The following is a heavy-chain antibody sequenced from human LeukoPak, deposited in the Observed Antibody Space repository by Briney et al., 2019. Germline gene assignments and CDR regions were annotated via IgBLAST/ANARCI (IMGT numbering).Heavy chain of an antibody. V-gene: IGHV4-39*01. Sequence: PSETLSLTCTVSGGSISSSSYYWGWIRQPPGKGLEWIGNIYCSGTTYFNASLKSRVTISVDTSKNQFSLKLTSVTAADTAVYYCARIAYNRVYYFDYWGQGTLVTVSS. J-gene: IGHJ4*02. CDR1: GGSISSSSYY. D-gene: IGHD1-14*01. CDR2: IYCSGTT. CDR3: ARIAYNRVYYFDY.